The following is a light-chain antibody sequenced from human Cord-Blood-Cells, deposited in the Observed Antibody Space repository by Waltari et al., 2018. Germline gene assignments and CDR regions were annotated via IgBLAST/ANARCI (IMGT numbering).Light chain of an antibody. CDR3: YSAADNNLV. CDR2: KAS. J-gene: IGLJ3*02. Sequence: SYELTQPSSVSVSPGPTARITCSGDVLAKKYARWFQQKPGQAPVLVIYKASERPSGIPERFSASSSGTTVTLTISGAQVEDGADYYCYSAADNNLVFGGGTKLTVL. CDR1: VLAKKY. V-gene: IGLV3-27*01.